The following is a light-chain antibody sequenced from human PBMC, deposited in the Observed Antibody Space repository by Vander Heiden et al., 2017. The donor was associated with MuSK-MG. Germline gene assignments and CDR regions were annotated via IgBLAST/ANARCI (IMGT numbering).Light chain of an antibody. CDR3: QQDGSPPLT. CDR1: QSVSSSN. V-gene: IGKV3-20*01. Sequence: EIVLTQSPDTLSLSPGEGATLSCRASQSVSSSNLAWYQQKRGQAPRLLIYGASSRATAIPDRFSGSGSGTDFTLTIRSLEPEDFAVYYCQQDGSPPLTFGGGTKVEIK. J-gene: IGKJ4*01. CDR2: GAS.